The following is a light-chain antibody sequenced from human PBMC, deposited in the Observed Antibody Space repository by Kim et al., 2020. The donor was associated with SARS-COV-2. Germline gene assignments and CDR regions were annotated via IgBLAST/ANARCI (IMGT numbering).Light chain of an antibody. CDR2: SKN. V-gene: IGLV3-19*01. J-gene: IGLJ3*02. CDR1: GLGSYY. CDR3: NSRDSSGNHLGV. Sequence: TASSKCQGNGLGSYYESCDQQKTGKTPIIVIYSKNNRPSGIPDRFYGSSSGNWGSLTITGAQAEDEADYYCNSRDSSGNHLGVFGGGTQLTVL.